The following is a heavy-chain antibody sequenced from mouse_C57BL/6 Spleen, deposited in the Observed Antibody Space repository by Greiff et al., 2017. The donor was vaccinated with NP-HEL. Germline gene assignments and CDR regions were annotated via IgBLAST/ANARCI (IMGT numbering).Heavy chain of an antibody. CDR1: GYSFTGYY. CDR2: INPSTGGT. V-gene: IGHV1-42*01. Sequence: VQLQQSGPELVKPGASVKISCKASGYSFTGYYINWVKQSPEKSLEWIGGINPSTGGTTHNEKLTAKATLTVDKSSSTAYMQLKCLTSEDSAVYYWARSRYDGQEGFDYWGQGTTLTVSS. D-gene: IGHD2-14*01. J-gene: IGHJ2*01. CDR3: ARSRYDGQEGFDY.